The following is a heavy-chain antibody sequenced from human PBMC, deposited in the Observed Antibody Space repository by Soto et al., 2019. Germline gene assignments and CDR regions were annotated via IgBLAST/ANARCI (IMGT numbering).Heavy chain of an antibody. CDR3: AREQQQLHYYYGMDV. Sequence: VGSLRLSCAASGFTFSSYGMHWVRQAPGKGLAWVAVIWYDGSNKYYADSVKGRFTISRDNSKNTLYLQMNSLRAEDTAVYYCAREQQQLHYYYGMDVWGQGTTVTVSS. J-gene: IGHJ6*02. CDR1: GFTFSSYG. V-gene: IGHV3-33*01. CDR2: IWYDGSNK. D-gene: IGHD6-13*01.